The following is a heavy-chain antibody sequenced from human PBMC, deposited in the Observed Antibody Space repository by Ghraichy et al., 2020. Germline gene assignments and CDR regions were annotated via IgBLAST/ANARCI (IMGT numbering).Heavy chain of an antibody. J-gene: IGHJ4*02. CDR2: ISSSSSYI. D-gene: IGHD3-3*01. V-gene: IGHV3-21*01. CDR3: AREGGITIFGVVIAHFDY. Sequence: GESLNISCAASGFTFSSYSMNWVRQAPGKGLEWVSSISSSSSYIYYADSVKGRFTISRDNAKNSLYLQMNSLRAEDTAVYYCAREGGITIFGVVIAHFDYWGQGTLVTVSS. CDR1: GFTFSSYS.